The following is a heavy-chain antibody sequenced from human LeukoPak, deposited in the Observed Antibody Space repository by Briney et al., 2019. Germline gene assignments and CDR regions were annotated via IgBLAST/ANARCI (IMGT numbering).Heavy chain of an antibody. CDR1: GFTFSTYT. V-gene: IGHV3-21*01. CDR2: ISSSSSYI. D-gene: IGHD1-26*01. Sequence: GGSLRLSCAASGFTFSTYTMAWVRQAPGGGLEWVSSISSSSSYIYYADSVKGRFTISRDNAKKSLYLQMNSLRAEDTAVYYCARDMSGGAFDIWGQGTMVTVSS. J-gene: IGHJ3*02. CDR3: ARDMSGGAFDI.